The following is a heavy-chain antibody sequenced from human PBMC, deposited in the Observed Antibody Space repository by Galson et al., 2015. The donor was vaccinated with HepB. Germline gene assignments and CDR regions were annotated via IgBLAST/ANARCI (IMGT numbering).Heavy chain of an antibody. CDR3: AKDLSCSDAATWFDP. J-gene: IGHJ5*02. CDR1: GFTFSTYG. Sequence: SLRLSCAASGFTFSTYGMHWARQAPGKGLEWVAVISYGGRNKYYADSVKGRFIISRDNSKNTLYLQMNSLRGADTAVYYCAKDLSCSDAATWFDPWGQGTLVTVSS. CDR2: ISYGGRNK. V-gene: IGHV3-30*18. D-gene: IGHD1-26*01.